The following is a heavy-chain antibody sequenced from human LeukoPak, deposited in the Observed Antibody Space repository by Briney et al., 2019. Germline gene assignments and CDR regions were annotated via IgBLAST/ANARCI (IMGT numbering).Heavy chain of an antibody. Sequence: SETLSLTCTVSGGSISSYYWSWIRQPAGKGLEWIGRIYTSGSTNYNPSLKSRVTMSVDTSKNQFYLKLSSVTAADTAVYYCARGGSTSYYYYYMDVWGKGTTVTVSS. CDR1: GGSISSYY. CDR3: ARGGSTSYYYYYMDV. D-gene: IGHD2-2*01. J-gene: IGHJ6*03. V-gene: IGHV4-4*07. CDR2: IYTSGST.